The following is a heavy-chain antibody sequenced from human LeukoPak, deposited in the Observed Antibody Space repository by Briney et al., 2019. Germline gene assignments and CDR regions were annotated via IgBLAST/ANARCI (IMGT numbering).Heavy chain of an antibody. Sequence: GGSLRLSCAASGFTFSSYSMNWVRQAPGKGLEWVSYISSSSSTIYYADSVKGRFTISRDNAKNSLYLQMNSLRAEDTAVYYCARAPYDFWSGYRLDYWGQGTLVTVSS. CDR1: GFTFSSYS. V-gene: IGHV3-48*01. J-gene: IGHJ4*02. D-gene: IGHD3-3*01. CDR3: ARAPYDFWSGYRLDY. CDR2: ISSSSSTI.